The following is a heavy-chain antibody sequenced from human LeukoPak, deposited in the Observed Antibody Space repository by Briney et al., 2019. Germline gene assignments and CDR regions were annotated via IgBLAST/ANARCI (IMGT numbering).Heavy chain of an antibody. Sequence: GGSLRLSCAASGFTFSSYWMSWVRQAPGKGLEWVANIKQDGSEKYYVDSVKGRFTISRDNAKNSLYLQMNSLRAEDTALYYCARDFKYSTGWYSYYYYYMDVWGKGTTVTVSS. CDR2: IKQDGSEK. CDR3: ARDFKYSTGWYSYYYYYMDV. CDR1: GFTFSSYW. D-gene: IGHD6-19*01. V-gene: IGHV3-7*03. J-gene: IGHJ6*03.